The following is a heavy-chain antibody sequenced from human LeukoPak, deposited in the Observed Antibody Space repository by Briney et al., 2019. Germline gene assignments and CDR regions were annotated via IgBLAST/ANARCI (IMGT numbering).Heavy chain of an antibody. D-gene: IGHD5-12*01. CDR3: ARDVGGYGTFDQ. V-gene: IGHV1-18*01. CDR1: GYTFINYG. J-gene: IGHJ4*02. Sequence: ASVKVSCKASGYTFINYGIGWVRQAPGQGLDWMGWISAYNGNTNYAQKLQGRVTMTTDTSTSTAYMQLRNLKSDDTAVYYCARDVGGYGTFDQWGQGTLVTVSS. CDR2: ISAYNGNT.